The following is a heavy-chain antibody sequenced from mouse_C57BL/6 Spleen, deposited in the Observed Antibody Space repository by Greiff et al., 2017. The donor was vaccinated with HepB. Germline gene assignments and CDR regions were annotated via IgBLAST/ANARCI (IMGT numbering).Heavy chain of an antibody. D-gene: IGHD3-2*02. CDR1: GFTFSDYG. V-gene: IGHV5-17*01. CDR2: ISSGSSTI. J-gene: IGHJ3*01. CDR3: AREGQLRLRSWFAY. Sequence: EVKLMESGGGLVKPGGSLKLSCAASGFTFSDYGMHWVRQAPEKGLEWVAYISSGSSTIYYADTVKGRFTISRDNAKNTLFLQMTSLRSEDTAMYYCAREGQLRLRSWFAYWGQGTLVTVSA.